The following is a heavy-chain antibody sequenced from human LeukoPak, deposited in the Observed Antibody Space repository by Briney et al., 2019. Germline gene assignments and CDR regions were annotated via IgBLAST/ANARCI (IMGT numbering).Heavy chain of an antibody. CDR1: GYTFTSYG. D-gene: IGHD2-2*01. J-gene: IGHJ6*02. CDR2: ISAYNGNT. CDR3: ATGYCSSTSCYVDYYYGMDV. V-gene: IGHV1-18*01. Sequence: ASVKVSCKASGYTFTSYGISWVRQAPGQGLEWMGWISAYNGNTNYAQKLQGRVTMTTDTSTSTAYMELRSLRSDDTAVYYCATGYCSSTSCYVDYYYGMDVWGQGTTVTVSS.